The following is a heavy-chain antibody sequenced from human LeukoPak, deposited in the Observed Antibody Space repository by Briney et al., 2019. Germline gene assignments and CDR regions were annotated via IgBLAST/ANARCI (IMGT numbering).Heavy chain of an antibody. Sequence: SETLSLTCTVSGGSISSGSYYWSWIRQPAGRGLEWIGRIYTSGSTNYNPSLKSRVTISVDTSKNQFSLKLSSVTAADTAVYYCAGPGGVDYWGQGTLVTVSS. D-gene: IGHD3-16*01. CDR1: GGSISSGSYY. V-gene: IGHV4-61*02. CDR2: IYTSGST. J-gene: IGHJ4*02. CDR3: AGPGGVDY.